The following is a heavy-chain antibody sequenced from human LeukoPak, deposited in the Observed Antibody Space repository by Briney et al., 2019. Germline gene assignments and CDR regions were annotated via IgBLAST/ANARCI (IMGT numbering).Heavy chain of an antibody. CDR3: ARGDYPTYYYYGMDV. D-gene: IGHD4-17*01. Sequence: GGSLRLSCAASGFTVSSNYMSWVRQAPGKGLEWVSVIYSGGSTYYADSVKGRFTISRDNSKNTLYLQMNSLRAEDTAVYYCARGDYPTYYYYGMDVWGQGTTVTVSS. CDR1: GFTVSSNY. CDR2: IYSGGST. V-gene: IGHV3-53*03. J-gene: IGHJ6*02.